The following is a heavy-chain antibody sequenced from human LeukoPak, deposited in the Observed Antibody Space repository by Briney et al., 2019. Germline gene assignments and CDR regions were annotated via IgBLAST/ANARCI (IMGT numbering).Heavy chain of an antibody. J-gene: IGHJ4*02. D-gene: IGHD4-11*01. CDR2: IIPIFGTA. V-gene: IGHV1-69*13. CDR3: ARASLVDYPTLDY. Sequence: SVKVSCKASGYTFTRYGFTWVRQAPGQGLEWMGGIIPIFGTANYAQKFQGRVTITADESTSTAYMELSSLTSEDTAVYYCARASLVDYPTLDYWGQGTLVTVSS. CDR1: GYTFTRYG.